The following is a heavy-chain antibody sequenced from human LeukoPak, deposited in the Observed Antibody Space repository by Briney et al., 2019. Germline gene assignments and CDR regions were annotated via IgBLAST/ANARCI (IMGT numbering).Heavy chain of an antibody. Sequence: PSETLSLTCTVSGGSISSGGYYWSWIRQHPGKGLEWIGYIYYSGSTYYNPSLKSRVTISVGTSKNQFSLKLSSVTAADTAVYYCARDNRAYDAFDIWGQGTMVTVSS. J-gene: IGHJ3*02. CDR2: IYYSGST. D-gene: IGHD3-10*01. CDR3: ARDNRAYDAFDI. V-gene: IGHV4-31*03. CDR1: GGSISSGGYY.